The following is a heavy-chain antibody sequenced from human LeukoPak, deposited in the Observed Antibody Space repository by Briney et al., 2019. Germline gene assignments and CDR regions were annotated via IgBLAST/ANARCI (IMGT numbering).Heavy chain of an antibody. D-gene: IGHD3-10*01. CDR2: IIPIFGTA. V-gene: IGHV1-69*13. J-gene: IGHJ4*02. CDR1: GGTFSSYA. CDR3: AREGLPYYYGSGSHTYYFDY. Sequence: SVKVSCKASGGTFSSYAISWVRQAPGQGLEWMGRIIPIFGTANYAQKFQGRVTITADESTSTAYMELSSLRSEDTAVYYCAREGLPYYYGSGSHTYYFDYWGQGTLVTVSS.